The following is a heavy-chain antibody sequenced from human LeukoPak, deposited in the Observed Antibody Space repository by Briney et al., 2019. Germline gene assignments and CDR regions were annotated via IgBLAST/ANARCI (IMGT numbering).Heavy chain of an antibody. D-gene: IGHD2-8*01. CDR1: GVYISSSSYY. V-gene: IGHV4-39*01. Sequence: SETLSLTCTVSGVYISSSSYYWGWIRQPPGENLEWIGSIYYSGSTYDNPSLKSRVTISVDTSKNQFSLKLSSVTAADTAVYYCARLGYCTNAVCYNWFDPWGQGTLVTVSP. J-gene: IGHJ5*02. CDR2: IYYSGST. CDR3: ARLGYCTNAVCYNWFDP.